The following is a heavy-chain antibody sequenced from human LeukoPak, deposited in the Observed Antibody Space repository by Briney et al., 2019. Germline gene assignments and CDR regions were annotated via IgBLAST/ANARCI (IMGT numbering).Heavy chain of an antibody. CDR1: GGSFSGYY. CDR3: ARGRSTIFEI. J-gene: IGHJ3*02. CDR2: INHSGST. Sequence: PSETLSLTCAVYGGSFSGYYWSWIRQPPGKGLEWIGEINHSGSTNYNPSLKSRVTISVDTSKNQFSLKLSSVTAADTAVYCCARGRSTIFEIWGQGTMVTVSS. V-gene: IGHV4-34*01. D-gene: IGHD3-3*01.